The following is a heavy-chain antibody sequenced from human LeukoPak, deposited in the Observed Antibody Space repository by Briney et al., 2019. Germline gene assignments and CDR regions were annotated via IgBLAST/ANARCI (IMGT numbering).Heavy chain of an antibody. Sequence: PSETLSLTCTVSGGSISGYYWSWIRQPPWKGLEWIGYIYYSGSTNYNPSLKSRVTISVDTSKNQFSLNLNSVTAEDTAVYFCARHGIVDSSRKYYFDYWGQGTLVTVSS. D-gene: IGHD6-13*01. V-gene: IGHV4-59*08. CDR3: ARHGIVDSSRKYYFDY. J-gene: IGHJ4*02. CDR1: GGSISGYY. CDR2: IYYSGST.